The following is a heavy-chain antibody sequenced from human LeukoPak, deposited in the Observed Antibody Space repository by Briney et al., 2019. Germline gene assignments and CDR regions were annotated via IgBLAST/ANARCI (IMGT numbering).Heavy chain of an antibody. D-gene: IGHD3-22*01. Sequence: PGGSLRLSCAASGFTFSSFWIHWVRQVPGKGLVWVSRINSDGFSTSYADSVKGRFTISRDNTKNTLYLQMNSLRAEDTAVYYCAKDSSSSGYYVDYWGQGTLVTVSS. CDR2: INSDGFST. V-gene: IGHV3-74*01. CDR3: AKDSSSSGYYVDY. J-gene: IGHJ4*02. CDR1: GFTFSSFW.